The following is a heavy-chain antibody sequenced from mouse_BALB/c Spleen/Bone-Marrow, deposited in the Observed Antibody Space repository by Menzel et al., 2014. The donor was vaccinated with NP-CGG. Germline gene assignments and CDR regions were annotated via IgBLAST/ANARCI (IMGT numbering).Heavy chain of an antibody. J-gene: IGHJ2*01. Sequence: QVHVKQSGAELAKPGASVKMSCKASGYTFTSYWMHWVKQRPGQGLEWIGYINPSTGYTEYNQKFKDKATLTADKSSSTAYMQRSSLTSEDSAVYYCARRAVRYFDYWGQGTTLTVSS. CDR1: GYTFTSYW. CDR3: ARRAVRYFDY. V-gene: IGHV1-7*01. D-gene: IGHD2-13*01. CDR2: INPSTGYT.